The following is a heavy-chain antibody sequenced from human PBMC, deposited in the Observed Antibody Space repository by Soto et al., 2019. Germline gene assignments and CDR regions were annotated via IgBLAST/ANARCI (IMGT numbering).Heavy chain of an antibody. D-gene: IGHD3-16*01. J-gene: IGHJ5*02. CDR2: INHVGGT. V-gene: IGHV4-34*01. CDR1: GGFLSESY. CDR3: VRIRYQLPSSVLWLDH. Sequence: SETLSLTCAVYGGFLSESYWTWIRQPPGKGLEWIGEINHVGGTNYNPSLKSRVTMSVDTSQNQFSMRLISVTAADTAMYFCVRIRYQLPSSVLWLDHWGQGTQVTVSS.